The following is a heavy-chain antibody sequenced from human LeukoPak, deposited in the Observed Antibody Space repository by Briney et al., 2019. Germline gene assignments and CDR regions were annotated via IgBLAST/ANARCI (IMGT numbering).Heavy chain of an antibody. CDR2: INPNSGGT. J-gene: IGHJ5*02. CDR3: ARDRGFGFQFVHP. V-gene: IGHV1-2*02. CDR1: GYTFTGYY. Sequence: ASVKVSCKASGYTFTGYYMHWVRQAPGQGLECMGWINPNSGGTNYAQKFQGRVTMTRDTSISTAYMELSRLRSDDTAVYYCARDRGFGFQFVHPWGQGTLVTVSS. D-gene: IGHD6-6*01.